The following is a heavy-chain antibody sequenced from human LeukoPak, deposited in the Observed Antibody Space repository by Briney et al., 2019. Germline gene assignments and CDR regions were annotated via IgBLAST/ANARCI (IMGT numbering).Heavy chain of an antibody. Sequence: GGALRLSCAASGFTFSSYAMHWVRQAPGKGLEYVSAISSNGGSTYYANSVKGRFTISRDNSKNTLDLQMGSLRAEDMAVYYCARGRWLQSFDYWGQGTLDTVSS. CDR2: ISSNGGST. CDR1: GFTFSSYA. D-gene: IGHD5-24*01. V-gene: IGHV3-64*01. J-gene: IGHJ4*02. CDR3: ARGRWLQSFDY.